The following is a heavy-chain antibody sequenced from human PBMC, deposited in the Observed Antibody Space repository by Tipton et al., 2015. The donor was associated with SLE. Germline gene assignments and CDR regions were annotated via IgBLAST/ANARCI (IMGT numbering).Heavy chain of an antibody. CDR2: IYTSGGT. V-gene: IGHV4-4*07. J-gene: IGHJ5*02. CDR1: GGSISGHY. Sequence: GLVKPSETLSLTCTVSGGSISGHYWSWIRQPAGKGPEWIGRIYTSGGTNYNPSLKSRVTMSVDTSKNQFSLKLSSVTAADTAVYYCGRDTGWFDPWGQGTLVTVSS. CDR3: GRDTGWFDP. D-gene: IGHD4-11*01.